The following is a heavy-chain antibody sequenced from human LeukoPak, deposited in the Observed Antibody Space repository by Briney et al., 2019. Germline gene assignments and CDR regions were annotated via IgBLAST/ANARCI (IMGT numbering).Heavy chain of an antibody. CDR2: IIPIFGTA. CDR1: GGTFSSYA. CDR3: ARDQEGFGVVIIPRYFDY. Sequence: SVKVSRKASGGTFSSYAISWVRQAPGQGLEWMGRIIPIFGTANYAQKFQGRVTITTDESTSTAYMELSSLRSEDTAVYYCARDQEGFGVVIIPRYFDYWGQGTLVTVSS. V-gene: IGHV1-69*05. J-gene: IGHJ4*02. D-gene: IGHD3-3*01.